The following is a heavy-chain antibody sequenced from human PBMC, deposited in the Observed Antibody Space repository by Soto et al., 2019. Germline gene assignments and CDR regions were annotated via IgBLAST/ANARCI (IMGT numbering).Heavy chain of an antibody. V-gene: IGHV1-69*13. CDR2: IIPIFGTA. CDR1: GGTFSSYA. J-gene: IGHJ6*02. Sequence: GASVKVSCKASGGTFSSYAISWVRQAPGQGLEWMGGIIPIFGTANYAQKFQGRVTITADESTSTAYMELSSLRSEDTAVYYCARNTVELDGYQYEDFGYYYYGMDVWGQGTTVTVSS. D-gene: IGHD5-12*01. CDR3: ARNTVELDGYQYEDFGYYYYGMDV.